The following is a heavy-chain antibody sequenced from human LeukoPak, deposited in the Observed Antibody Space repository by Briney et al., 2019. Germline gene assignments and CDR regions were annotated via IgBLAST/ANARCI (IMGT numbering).Heavy chain of an antibody. CDR2: ISSSSSYI. V-gene: IGHV3-21*01. J-gene: IGHJ6*03. CDR3: ARDPASLGEFLPYYYYMDV. CDR1: GFTFSSYS. D-gene: IGHD3-10*01. Sequence: PGGSLRLSCAASGFTFSSYSMNWVRQAPGKGLEWVSSISSSSSYIYYADSVKGRFTISRDNAKNSLYLQMNSLRAEDTAVYYCARDPASLGEFLPYYYYMDVWGKGTTVTVSS.